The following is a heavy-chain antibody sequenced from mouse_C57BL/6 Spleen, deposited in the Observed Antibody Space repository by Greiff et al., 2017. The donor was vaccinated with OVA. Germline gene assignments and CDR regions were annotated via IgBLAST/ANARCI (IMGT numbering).Heavy chain of an antibody. J-gene: IGHJ2*01. V-gene: IGHV1-69*01. CDR2: IDPSDSYT. CDR3: ASGGGQDFDD. Sequence: QVQLQQPGAELVMPGASVKLSCKASGYTFTSYWMHWVKQRHGQGLEWLGEIDPSDSYTNYNQKFKGKSTLTVDKSSSTAYMQLSIRTAVDCAVYYWASGGGQDFDDWGQGTTLTVSS. CDR1: GYTFTSYW. D-gene: IGHD3-3*01.